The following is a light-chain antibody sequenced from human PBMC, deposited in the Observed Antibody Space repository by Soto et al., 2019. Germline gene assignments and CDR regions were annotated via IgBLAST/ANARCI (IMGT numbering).Light chain of an antibody. J-gene: IGKJ5*01. V-gene: IGKV3-20*01. Sequence: EIVLTQFPCTLSLSLGERATLSCMASQSVSSSYLAWYQQKPGQAPRLLIFGASSRATGIPDRFGGSGSGTDFTLTISRLEPEDLAVYYCQQYGSSPITFGQGTRLEIK. CDR3: QQYGSSPIT. CDR2: GAS. CDR1: QSVSSSY.